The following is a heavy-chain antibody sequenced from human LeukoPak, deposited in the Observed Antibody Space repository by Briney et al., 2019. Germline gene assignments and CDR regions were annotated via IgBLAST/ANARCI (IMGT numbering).Heavy chain of an antibody. V-gene: IGHV3-30*04. CDR3: ARDGSVRGVIIYFWFDP. D-gene: IGHD3-10*01. CDR1: GFTFSSYA. CDR2: TSYDGSNK. Sequence: PGGSLRLSCAASGFTFSSYAMHWVRQAPGKGLEWVAVTSYDGSNKYYADSVKGRFTISRDNSKNTLYLQMNSLRAEDTAVYYCARDGSVRGVIIYFWFDPWGQGTLVTVSS. J-gene: IGHJ5*02.